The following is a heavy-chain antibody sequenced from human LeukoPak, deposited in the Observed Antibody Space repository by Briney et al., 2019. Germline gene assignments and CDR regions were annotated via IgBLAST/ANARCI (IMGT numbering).Heavy chain of an antibody. CDR1: GGTFISYA. Sequence: SVKVSCKASGGTFISYAISWVRQAPGQGLEWMGGIIPTFGTANYAQKFQGRVTITADESTSTAYMELSSLRSEDTAVYYCARDKGRYFDWAHCYYYGMDVWGQGTTVTVSS. J-gene: IGHJ6*02. V-gene: IGHV1-69*13. D-gene: IGHD3-9*01. CDR3: ARDKGRYFDWAHCYYYGMDV. CDR2: IIPTFGTA.